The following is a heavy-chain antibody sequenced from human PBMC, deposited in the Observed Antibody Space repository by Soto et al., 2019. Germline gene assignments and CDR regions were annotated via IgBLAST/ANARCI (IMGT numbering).Heavy chain of an antibody. J-gene: IGHJ6*02. V-gene: IGHV4-34*01. CDR1: GGSFSGYY. CDR2: INDSGST. D-gene: IGHD3-22*01. CDR3: ARHYDSIPPAV. Sequence: QVELQQWGAGLLKPSETLSLTCAVYGGSFSGYYWIWLRQPPGKGLEWIGEINDSGSTNYNPSLDSRVTISVDTSKQQFSLHLSSVTAADTAVYYCARHYDSIPPAVWAQGTTVTVSS.